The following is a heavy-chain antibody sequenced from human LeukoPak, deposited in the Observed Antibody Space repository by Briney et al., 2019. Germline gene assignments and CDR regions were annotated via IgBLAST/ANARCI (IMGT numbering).Heavy chain of an antibody. J-gene: IGHJ3*02. V-gene: IGHV1-18*01. D-gene: IGHD3-22*01. CDR3: ASTEYYDSSGYGDAFDI. CDR2: ISAYNGNT. Sequence: ASVKVSCKASGYTFTSYGISWVRQAPGQGLEWMGWISAYNGNTNYAQKLQGRVTTTTDTSTSTAYMELRSLRSDDTAVYYCASTEYYDSSGYGDAFDIWGQGTMVTVSS. CDR1: GYTFTSYG.